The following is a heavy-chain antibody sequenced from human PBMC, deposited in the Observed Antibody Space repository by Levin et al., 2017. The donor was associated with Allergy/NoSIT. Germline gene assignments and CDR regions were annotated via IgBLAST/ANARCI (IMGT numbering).Heavy chain of an antibody. CDR3: ARAEGSWYFASNGHYAD. J-gene: IGHJ4*02. D-gene: IGHD3-22*01. CDR2: ISYDGSSK. CDR1: GFTFSSSA. V-gene: IGHV3-30*03. Sequence: GGSLRLSCEASGFTFSSSAMHWIRQAPGKGLEWVAVISYDGSSKYYADSVKGRFTIARDNDKDSLFLQMSSLRAHDTAVYFCARAEGSWYFASNGHYADWGQGTQVTVSS.